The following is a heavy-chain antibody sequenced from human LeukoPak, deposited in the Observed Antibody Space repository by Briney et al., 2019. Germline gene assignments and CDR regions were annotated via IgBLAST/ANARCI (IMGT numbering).Heavy chain of an antibody. CDR2: IYYSGST. CDR3: ARSRRGSGWYYY. V-gene: IGHV4-59*08. Sequence: SETLSLTCTVSGGSISSYYWSWIWHPPGKGLEWIGYIYYSGSTNYNPSLKSRVTISVDTSKNQFSLKLSSVTAADTAVYYCARSRRGSGWYYYWGQGTLVTVSS. J-gene: IGHJ4*02. D-gene: IGHD6-19*01. CDR1: GGSISSYY.